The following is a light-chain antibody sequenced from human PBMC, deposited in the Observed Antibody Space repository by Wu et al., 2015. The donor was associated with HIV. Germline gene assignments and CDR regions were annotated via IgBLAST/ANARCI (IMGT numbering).Light chain of an antibody. CDR1: QSVSRY. CDR3: QQSHFIPYT. J-gene: IGKJ2*01. V-gene: IGKV1-39*01. Sequence: DIQMTQSPSSLSAFVGDRVTITCRASQSVSRYLIWYQQKPGKAPEVLIYAASNLQSGVPSRFSGSGSGTDFTLTISSLQPEDFATYYCQQSHFIPYTFGQGPTWRSN. CDR2: AAS.